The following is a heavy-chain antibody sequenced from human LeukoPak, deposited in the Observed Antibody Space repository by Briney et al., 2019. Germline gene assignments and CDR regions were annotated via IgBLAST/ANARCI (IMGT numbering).Heavy chain of an antibody. D-gene: IGHD3-10*01. CDR3: ARDLDYYGSGQNWFDP. CDR1: GGSISSYY. J-gene: IGHJ5*02. CDR2: IYYSGST. V-gene: IGHV4-59*01. Sequence: PSETLSLTCTVSGGSISSYYWSWIRQPPGKGLEWIGYIYYSGSTNYNPSLKSRVTISVDTSKNQFSLKLSSVTAADTAVYYCARDLDYYGSGQNWFDPWGQGTLVTVSS.